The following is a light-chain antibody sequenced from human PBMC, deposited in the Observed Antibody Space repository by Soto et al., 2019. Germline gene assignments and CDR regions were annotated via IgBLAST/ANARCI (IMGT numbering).Light chain of an antibody. CDR2: GAS. Sequence: EIVMTQSPATLSVSPGERATLSCRASQSVSSNLAWYQQKPGQAPRLLIYGASTRATGIPARFSGSGSGTEFTLTIGSLQSEDLAVYYCQQYNNWPSWTFGQGTKVDIK. CDR3: QQYNNWPSWT. J-gene: IGKJ1*01. V-gene: IGKV3-15*01. CDR1: QSVSSN.